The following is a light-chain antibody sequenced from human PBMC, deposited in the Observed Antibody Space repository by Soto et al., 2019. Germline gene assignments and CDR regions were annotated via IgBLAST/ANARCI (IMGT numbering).Light chain of an antibody. V-gene: IGKV4-1*01. J-gene: IGKJ4*01. CDR3: HQYYDSPLT. CDR1: PTVLYSSNNRDY. CDR2: WAS. Sequence: DIVMTQSPDSLAVSLGERATINCRSSPTVLYSSNNRDYLAWYQQKPGQPPKLLIYWASARESGVPDRFSGSGSGTDFTLTISSLQAEDVAVYDCHQYYDSPLTFGGGTKVEIK.